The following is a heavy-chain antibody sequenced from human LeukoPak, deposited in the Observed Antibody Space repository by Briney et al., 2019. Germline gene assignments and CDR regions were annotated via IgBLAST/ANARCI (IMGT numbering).Heavy chain of an antibody. D-gene: IGHD6-13*01. Sequence: SETLSLTCTVSGGSISSYYWSWIRQPPGKGLEWIGYIYYSGGTNYNPSLKSRVTISVDTSKNQFSLKLSSVTAADTAVYYCASQIAAAGGEYFQHWGQGTLVTVSS. V-gene: IGHV4-59*08. CDR3: ASQIAAAGGEYFQH. CDR1: GGSISSYY. J-gene: IGHJ1*01. CDR2: IYYSGGT.